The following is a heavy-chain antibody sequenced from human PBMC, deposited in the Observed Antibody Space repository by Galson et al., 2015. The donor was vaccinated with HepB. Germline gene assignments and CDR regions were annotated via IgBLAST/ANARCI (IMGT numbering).Heavy chain of an antibody. J-gene: IGHJ4*02. D-gene: IGHD6-13*01. CDR1: GFTFRSYA. V-gene: IGHV3-30-3*01. Sequence: SLRLSCAASGFTFRSYAMHWVRQAPGKGLEWVAVISNDGSNKYYADSVKGRFTISRDTSKNTLYLQVNSLRAEDTAVYYCARGQQLALSGLGWGQGTLVTVSS. CDR2: ISNDGSNK. CDR3: ARGQQLALSGLG.